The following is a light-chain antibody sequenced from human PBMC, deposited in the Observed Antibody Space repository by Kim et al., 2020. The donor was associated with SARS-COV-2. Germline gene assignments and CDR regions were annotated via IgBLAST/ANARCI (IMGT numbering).Light chain of an antibody. CDR3: SSYAGSNIYV. J-gene: IGLJ1*01. V-gene: IGLV2-8*01. CDR1: SVNIGGYNY. Sequence: GHCVTISCTGTSVNIGGYNYVSWYQQHPGKAPKLMIYEVSKRPSGVPDRFSGSKSGNTASMTVSGLQAEDEADYYCSSYAGSNIYVFGTGTKVTVL. CDR2: EVS.